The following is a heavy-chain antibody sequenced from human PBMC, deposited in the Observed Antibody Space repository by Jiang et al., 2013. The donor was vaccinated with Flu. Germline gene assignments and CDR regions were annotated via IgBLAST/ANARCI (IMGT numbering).Heavy chain of an antibody. Sequence: KPTQTLTLTCTFSGFSLSTSGVGVGWIRQPPGKALEWLALIYRNDDKRYSPSLKSRLTITKDTSKNQVVLTMTNMDPVDTATYYCAHSYIGGYYDFWSGYYRALDYFDYWGQGTLVTVSS. CDR1: GFSLSTSGVG. CDR2: IYRNDDK. V-gene: IGHV2-5*01. J-gene: IGHJ4*02. D-gene: IGHD3-3*01. CDR3: AHSYIGGYYDFWSGYYRALDYFDY.